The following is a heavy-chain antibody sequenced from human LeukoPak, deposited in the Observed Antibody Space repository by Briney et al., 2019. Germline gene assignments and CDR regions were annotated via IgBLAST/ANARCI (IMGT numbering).Heavy chain of an antibody. CDR2: IYTSGST. D-gene: IGHD5-18*01. CDR1: GGSISSGSYY. V-gene: IGHV4-61*02. Sequence: SQTLSLTCTVSGGSISSGSYYWSWIRQPAGKGLEWIGRIYTSGSTNYNPSLKSRVTISVDTSKNQFSLKLSSVTAADTAVYYCAREGGVQLWSKTGFDYWGQGTLVTVSS. J-gene: IGHJ4*02. CDR3: AREGGVQLWSKTGFDY.